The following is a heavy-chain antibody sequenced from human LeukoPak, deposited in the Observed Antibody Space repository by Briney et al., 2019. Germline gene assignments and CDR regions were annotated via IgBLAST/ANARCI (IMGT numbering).Heavy chain of an antibody. D-gene: IGHD2-21*01. CDR2: TYYTGST. Sequence: SETVSLTCAVYGGSFSGYYWSWTRQPPGKRLEWIGYTYYTGSTNYNPSLKSRITISVDTSKNNCSLNLNSVTAADTAVYYCARHDSYLNWFDPWGQGTVVPVSS. CDR3: ARHDSYLNWFDP. CDR1: GGSFSGYY. J-gene: IGHJ5*02. V-gene: IGHV4-59*08.